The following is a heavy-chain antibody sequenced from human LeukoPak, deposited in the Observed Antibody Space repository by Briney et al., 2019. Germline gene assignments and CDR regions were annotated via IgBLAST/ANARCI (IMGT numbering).Heavy chain of an antibody. CDR2: IYSGGST. J-gene: IGHJ6*03. Sequence: PGGSLRLSCAASGFTFSSYWMSWVRQAPGKGLEWVSVIYSGGSTYYADPVKGRFTISRDNAKNSLFLQMNSLRAEDTAVYYCARVLRYCSGGNCYSGGLGYMDVWGKGTTVTISS. D-gene: IGHD2-15*01. CDR3: ARVLRYCSGGNCYSGGLGYMDV. CDR1: GFTFSSYW. V-gene: IGHV3-53*01.